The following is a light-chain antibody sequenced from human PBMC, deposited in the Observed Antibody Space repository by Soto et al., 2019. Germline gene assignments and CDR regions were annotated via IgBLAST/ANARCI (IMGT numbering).Light chain of an antibody. J-gene: IGLJ1*01. CDR2: EVS. CDR3: SSYTASSTLLYV. V-gene: IGLV2-14*01. CDR1: SSDVGGYNS. Sequence: QSALTQPASVSGSPGQSITISCTGTSSDVGGYNSVSWYQQHPGKAPKLMIYEVSNRTSGVSNRVSGSKSGNTASLTISGLQAEDEADYYGSSYTASSTLLYVFGTGTKLTVL.